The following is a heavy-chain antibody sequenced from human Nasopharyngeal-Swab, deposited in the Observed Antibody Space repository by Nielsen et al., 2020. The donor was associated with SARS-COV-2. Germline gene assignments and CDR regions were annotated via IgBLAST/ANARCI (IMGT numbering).Heavy chain of an antibody. J-gene: IGHJ4*02. CDR2: IYYSGST. V-gene: IGHV4-59*08. D-gene: IGHD3-3*01. CDR1: GGSISSYS. CDR3: AGLPSIFGVVIPAGYFDY. Sequence: SETLSLTCAVSGGSISSYSWSWIRLPPGKGLEWIGYIYYSGSTNYSPSLKSRVTISVDTSKNQFSLKLSSVTAADTAVYYCAGLPSIFGVVIPAGYFDYWGQGTLVTVSS.